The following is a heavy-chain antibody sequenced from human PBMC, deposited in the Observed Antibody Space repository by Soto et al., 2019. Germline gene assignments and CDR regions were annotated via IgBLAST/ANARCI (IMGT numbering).Heavy chain of an antibody. CDR3: ARSTGSGFRPGTHRFNWFDP. V-gene: IGHV1-69*01. D-gene: IGHD5-12*01. Sequence: QVQLVQSGAEVKQPGSSVKVSCQASGVTFSSFAISWVRQAPGQGLEWMGGISPIFRTPNYAQNLQGRVTITADESTSSVYMELSRLRSEDTAVYYCARSTGSGFRPGTHRFNWFDPWGQGTLVTVSS. CDR2: ISPIFRTP. J-gene: IGHJ5*02. CDR1: GVTFSSFA.